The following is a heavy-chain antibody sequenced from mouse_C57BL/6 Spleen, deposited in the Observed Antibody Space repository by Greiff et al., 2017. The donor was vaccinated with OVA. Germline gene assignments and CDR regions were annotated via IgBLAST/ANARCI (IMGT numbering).Heavy chain of an antibody. Sequence: QVQLQQPGAELVKPGASVKLSCKASGYTFTSYWMHWVKQRPGQGLEWIGMIHPNSGSTNYNEKFKSKATLTVDKSSSTAYMQLSSLTSEDSAVYYCAREIGDFTGYFDYWGQGTTLTVSS. J-gene: IGHJ2*01. CDR1: GYTFTSYW. CDR3: AREIGDFTGYFDY. V-gene: IGHV1-64*01. CDR2: IHPNSGST.